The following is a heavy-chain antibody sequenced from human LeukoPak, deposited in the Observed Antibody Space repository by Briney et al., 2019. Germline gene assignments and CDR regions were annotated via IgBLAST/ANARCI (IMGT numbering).Heavy chain of an antibody. V-gene: IGHV4-38-2*02. CDR2: IYHSGST. CDR1: GYSISSGYY. Sequence: SETLSLTCTVSGYSISSGYYWGWIRQPPGKGLEWIGSIYHSGSTYYNPSLKSRVTISVDTSKNQFSLKLSSVTAADTAVYYCARDPMYSSSWNQVPFDYWGQGTLVTVSS. CDR3: ARDPMYSSSWNQVPFDY. J-gene: IGHJ4*02. D-gene: IGHD6-13*01.